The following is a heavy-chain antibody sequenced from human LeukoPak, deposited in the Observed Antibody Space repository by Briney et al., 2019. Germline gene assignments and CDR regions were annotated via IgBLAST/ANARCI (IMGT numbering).Heavy chain of an antibody. V-gene: IGHV1-2*02. CDR1: GYTFTGYY. CDR2: TNPNSGGT. D-gene: IGHD5-12*01. CDR3: ARDAGYSGYDSRVDY. J-gene: IGHJ4*02. Sequence: ASVKVSCKASGYTFTGYYMHWVRQAPGQGLEWMGWTNPNSGGTNYAQKFQGRVTMTRDTFISTAYMELSRLRSDDTAVYYCARDAGYSGYDSRVDYWGQGTLVTVSP.